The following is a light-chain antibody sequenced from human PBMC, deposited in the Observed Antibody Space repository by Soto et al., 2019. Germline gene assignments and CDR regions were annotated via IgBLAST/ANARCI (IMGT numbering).Light chain of an antibody. V-gene: IGKV1-5*03. CDR2: KAS. CDR1: QSISSW. CDR3: QQYNSYWYT. J-gene: IGKJ2*01. Sequence: DIQMTQSPSTLSASVGDRVTITCRASQSISSWLAWYQQKPGKAPKLLIYKASSLESGVPSSFSGSGSGTEFTLTISSLQPDDFATYCCQQYNSYWYTFGQGTKLEIK.